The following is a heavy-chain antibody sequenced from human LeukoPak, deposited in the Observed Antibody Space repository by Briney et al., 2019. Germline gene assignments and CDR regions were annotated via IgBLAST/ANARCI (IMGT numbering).Heavy chain of an antibody. V-gene: IGHV3-21*01. CDR2: ISSSSSYI. D-gene: IGHD3-3*01. CDR1: GFTFSSYS. J-gene: IGHJ4*02. CDR3: AKESNPHYYDFWSGYQVDY. Sequence: GGSLRLSCAASGFTFSSYSMNWVRQAPGKGLEWVSSISSSSSYIYYADSVKGRFTISRDNAKNSLYLQMNSLRAEDTAVYYCAKESNPHYYDFWSGYQVDYWGRGTLVTVSS.